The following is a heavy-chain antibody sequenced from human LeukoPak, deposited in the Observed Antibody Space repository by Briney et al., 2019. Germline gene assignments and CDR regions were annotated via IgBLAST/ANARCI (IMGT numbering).Heavy chain of an antibody. CDR3: ARDLSYSSSPYYFDY. Sequence: GGSLRLSCAASGFTFSRFWMHWVRQAPGKGLEWVSSISGSSSYIYYRDSVKGRFTISRDNAKNSLYLQMNSLRAEDTAVYYCARDLSYSSSPYYFDYWGQGSLVTVSS. CDR1: GFTFSRFW. J-gene: IGHJ4*02. V-gene: IGHV3-21*01. CDR2: ISGSSSYI. D-gene: IGHD6-13*01.